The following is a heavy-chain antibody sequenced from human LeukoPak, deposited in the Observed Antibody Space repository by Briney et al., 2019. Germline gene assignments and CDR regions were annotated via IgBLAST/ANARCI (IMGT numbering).Heavy chain of an antibody. V-gene: IGHV3-23*01. CDR3: VKDWRNEANCGGDCLES. CDR2: MSSGGDT. D-gene: IGHD2-21*02. Sequence: PGGSLRLSCAASGFTFSSYAMSWVRQAPGKGLEWVSSMSSGGDTYYADSVKGRFTISRDNSKNTLYLQMNSLRAEDTAVYYCVKDWRNEANCGGDCLESWGQGTLVTVSS. J-gene: IGHJ4*02. CDR1: GFTFSSYA.